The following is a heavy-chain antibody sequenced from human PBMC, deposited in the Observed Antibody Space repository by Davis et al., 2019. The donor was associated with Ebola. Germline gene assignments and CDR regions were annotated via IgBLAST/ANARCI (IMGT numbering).Heavy chain of an antibody. D-gene: IGHD1/OR15-1a*01. J-gene: IGHJ4*02. CDR1: GFTVSSNY. Sequence: GESLKISCAASGFTVSSNYMSWVRQAPGKGLEWVSYISSSSSYTNYADSVKGRFTISRDNVKNTLYMQMDSLSAEDTAVYYCAREREEGVNKNFDYWGQGTLVTVSS. CDR3: AREREEGVNKNFDY. CDR2: ISSSSSYT. V-gene: IGHV3-11*06.